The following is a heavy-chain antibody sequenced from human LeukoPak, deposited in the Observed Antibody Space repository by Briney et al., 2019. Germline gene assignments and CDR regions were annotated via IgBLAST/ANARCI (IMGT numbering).Heavy chain of an antibody. D-gene: IGHD3-10*01. CDR3: ARAVGGDGSGSL. CDR1: GDSISTYY. J-gene: IGHJ4*02. V-gene: IGHV4-59*01. Sequence: SETLSLTCTVSGDSISTYYWSWIRQPPGKGLEWIGYIYYRVTSDYNPSFKSRVTMSVDMSTRQISLKLSSVTAADTAVYYCARAVGGDGSGSLWGPGTLVTVSS. CDR2: IYYRVTS.